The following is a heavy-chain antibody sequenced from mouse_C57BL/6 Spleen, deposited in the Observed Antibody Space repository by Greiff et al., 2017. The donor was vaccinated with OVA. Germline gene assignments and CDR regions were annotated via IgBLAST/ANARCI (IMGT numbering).Heavy chain of an antibody. V-gene: IGHV1-50*01. CDR1: GYTFTSYW. CDR3: ARKDHPWFAY. Sequence: QVQLQQPGAELVKPGASVKLSCKASGYTFTSYWMQWVKQRPGQGLEWIGEIDPSDSYTNYNQKFKGKATLTVDTSSSTAYMQLSSLTSEDSAVYYCARKDHPWFAYWGQGTLVTVSA. CDR2: IDPSDSYT. J-gene: IGHJ3*01.